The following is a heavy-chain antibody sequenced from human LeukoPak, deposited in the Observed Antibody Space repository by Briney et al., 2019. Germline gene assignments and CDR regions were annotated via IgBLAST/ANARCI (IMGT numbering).Heavy chain of an antibody. D-gene: IGHD3-22*01. CDR1: GFTFDDYA. V-gene: IGHV3-9*01. J-gene: IGHJ5*02. Sequence: GGSLRLSCAASGFTFDDYAMHWVRQAPGKGLEWVSGISWNSGSIGYADSVKGRFTISRDNAKNSLYLQMNSLRAEDTALYYCAKAVENYYDSSVFWSWGQGTLVTVSS. CDR3: AKAVENYYDSSVFWS. CDR2: ISWNSGSI.